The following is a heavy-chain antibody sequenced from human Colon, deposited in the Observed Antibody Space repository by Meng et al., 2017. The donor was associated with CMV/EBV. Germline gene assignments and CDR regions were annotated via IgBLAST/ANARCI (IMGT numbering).Heavy chain of an antibody. CDR2: IIPIFGTA. CDR3: ARDRGIVVVPAAIQSGMDV. V-gene: IGHV1-69*05. CDR1: FSSYA. D-gene: IGHD2-2*02. Sequence: FSSYAISWVRQAPGQGLEWMGGIIPIFGTANYAQKFQGRVTITTDESTSTAYMELSSPRSEDTAVYYCARDRGIVVVPAAIQSGMDVWGQGTTVTVSS. J-gene: IGHJ6*02.